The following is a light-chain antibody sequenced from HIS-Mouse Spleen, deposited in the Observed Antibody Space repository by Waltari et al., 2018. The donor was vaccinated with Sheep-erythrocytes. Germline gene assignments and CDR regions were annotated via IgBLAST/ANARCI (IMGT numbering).Light chain of an antibody. Sequence: QSALTQPRSVSGSPGQSVTISCTGTSSDVGGYNYVSWYQQHPGKAPKLMIYDVRKRPEGVPDRCSGSKSGSTASLTISGLQAEDEADYYCCSYAGSYNHVFATGTKVTVL. J-gene: IGLJ1*01. V-gene: IGLV2-11*01. CDR2: DVR. CDR3: CSYAGSYNHV. CDR1: SSDVGGYNY.